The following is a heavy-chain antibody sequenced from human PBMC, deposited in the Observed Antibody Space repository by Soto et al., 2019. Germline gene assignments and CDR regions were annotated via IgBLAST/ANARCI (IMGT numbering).Heavy chain of an antibody. D-gene: IGHD6-13*01. CDR3: ARRIAAAVSH. CDR2: IYYSGST. V-gene: IGHV4-39*01. Sequence: QLQLQESGPGLVKPSETLSLTCTVSGGSISSSSYYWGWIRQPPGKGLEWIGSIYYSGSTYYNPSLKSRVTISVDTSKNQCSLKLSSVTAADTAVYYCARRIAAAVSHWGQGTLVTVSS. J-gene: IGHJ4*02. CDR1: GGSISSSSYY.